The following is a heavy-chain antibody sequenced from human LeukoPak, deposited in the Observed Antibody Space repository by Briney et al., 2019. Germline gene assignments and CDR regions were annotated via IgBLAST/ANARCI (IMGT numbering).Heavy chain of an antibody. V-gene: IGHV1-2*02. J-gene: IGHJ6*02. D-gene: IGHD4-17*01. CDR1: GYTFTGHY. CDR3: ARGTTVTSDYHYFGMDV. Sequence: ASVKVSCKASGYTFTGHYMHWVRLAPGQGLDWMGWINPYSGGSNYAQKFQGRVTMTRDTSISTAYMELSRLRSDDTAVYYCARGTTVTSDYHYFGMDVWGQGTTVTVPS. CDR2: INPYSGGS.